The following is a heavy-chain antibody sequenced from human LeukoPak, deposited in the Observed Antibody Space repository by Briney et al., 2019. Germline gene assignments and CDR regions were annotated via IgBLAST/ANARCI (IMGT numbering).Heavy chain of an antibody. J-gene: IGHJ6*03. CDR3: AKVLAARYYYYYMDV. V-gene: IGHV3-74*01. CDR2: INSDGSST. CDR1: GFTFSSYW. D-gene: IGHD6-6*01. Sequence: GGSLRLSCAASGFTFSSYWMHWVRQAPGKGLVWVSRINSDGSSTSYADSVKGRFTISRDNAKNTLYLQMNSLRAEDTAVYYCAKVLAARYYYYYMDVWGKGTTVTVSS.